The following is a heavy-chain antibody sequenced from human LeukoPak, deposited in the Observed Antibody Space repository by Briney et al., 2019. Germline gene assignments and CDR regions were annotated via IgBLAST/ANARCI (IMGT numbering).Heavy chain of an antibody. CDR2: INWSGGST. D-gene: IGHD2-2*01. CDR3: ARAPITSPFYFDY. Sequence: GGSLRLSCTASGFAFGEHGMSWVRQVPGKGLEWVSGINWSGGSTGYADPLRGRFTISRDNAKNSLYLQMDSLRAEDTALYYCARAPITSPFYFDYWGQGTLVTVSP. V-gene: IGHV3-20*04. CDR1: GFAFGEHG. J-gene: IGHJ4*02.